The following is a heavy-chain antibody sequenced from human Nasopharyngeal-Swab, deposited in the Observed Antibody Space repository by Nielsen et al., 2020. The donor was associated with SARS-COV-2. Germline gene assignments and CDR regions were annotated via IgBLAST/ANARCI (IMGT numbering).Heavy chain of an antibody. Sequence: GESLKISCAASGFTFGSYAMSWVRQAPGKGLEWVSAISGSGGSTYYADSVKGRFTISRDNSKNTLYLQMNSLRAEDTAVYYCAKVGVIDIVVVPAAISTYYFDYWGQGTLVTVSS. CDR2: ISGSGGST. D-gene: IGHD2-2*01. CDR1: GFTFGSYA. V-gene: IGHV3-23*01. CDR3: AKVGVIDIVVVPAAISTYYFDY. J-gene: IGHJ4*02.